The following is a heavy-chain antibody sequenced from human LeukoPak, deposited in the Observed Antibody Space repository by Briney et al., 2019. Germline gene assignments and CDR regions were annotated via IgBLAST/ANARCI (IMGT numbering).Heavy chain of an antibody. J-gene: IGHJ4*02. CDR3: ARALNYGSGSSFDY. V-gene: IGHV4-4*07. Sequence: KPSETLSLTCTVSGGSLSSYYWNWIRQPAGKGLEWIGRIYTSGSTNYNPSLKSRVTMSVDTSKNQFSLKLSSVTAADTAVYYCARALNYGSGSSFDYWGQGTLVTVSS. CDR1: GGSLSSYY. D-gene: IGHD3-10*01. CDR2: IYTSGST.